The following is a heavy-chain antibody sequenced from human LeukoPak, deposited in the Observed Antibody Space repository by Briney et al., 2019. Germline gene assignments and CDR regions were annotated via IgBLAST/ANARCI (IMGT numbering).Heavy chain of an antibody. CDR1: GDSVSSNSAA. V-gene: IGHV6-1*01. Sequence: SQTLSLTCAISGDSVSSNSAAWNWIRQSPSRGLEWLGRTYYRSKWYNDYAVSVKSRITINPDTSKNQFSLQLNSVTPEDTAVHYCARDYYDSSGLYGNYFDYWGQGTLVTVSS. D-gene: IGHD3-22*01. CDR2: TYYRSKWYN. J-gene: IGHJ4*02. CDR3: ARDYYDSSGLYGNYFDY.